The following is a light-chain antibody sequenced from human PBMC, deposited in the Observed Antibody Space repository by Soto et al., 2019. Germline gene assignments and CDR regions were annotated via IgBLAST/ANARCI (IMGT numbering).Light chain of an antibody. V-gene: IGLV2-14*01. CDR1: SSDVGGYNY. J-gene: IGLJ2*01. CDR3: SSYTSSSTPAVV. CDR2: DVS. Sequence: QSALTQPASVSGSPGQSITISCTGTSSDVGGYNYVSWYQQHPGKAPKLMIYDVSNRPSGVSNRFSGSKSGNTASLTISGLQAEDEADYYCSSYTSSSTPAVVFGGGTKRTVL.